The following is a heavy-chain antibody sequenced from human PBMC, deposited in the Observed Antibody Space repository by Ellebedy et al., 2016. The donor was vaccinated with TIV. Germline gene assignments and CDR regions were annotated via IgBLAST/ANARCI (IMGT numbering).Heavy chain of an antibody. J-gene: IGHJ3*01. D-gene: IGHD2-21*01. CDR2: IVPFFGIS. V-gene: IGHV1-69*13. CDR3: ARVSNDIVSGPLGASTHAFDV. CDR1: ADTFGNYM. Sequence: ASVKVSXXASADTFGNYMISWVRQAPDQGLEWMGGIVPFFGISNYAPRFKGRVTLTADESASTAYMEVSSLTSDDTAVYFCARVSNDIVSGPLGASTHAFDVWGQGTRVTVSS.